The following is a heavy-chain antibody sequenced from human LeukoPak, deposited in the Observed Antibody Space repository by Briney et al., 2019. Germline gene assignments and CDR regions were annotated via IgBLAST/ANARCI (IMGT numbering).Heavy chain of an antibody. CDR2: ISGYNGNT. V-gene: IGHV1-18*01. J-gene: IGHJ4*02. CDR1: GYTFSNYG. Sequence: GASVKVSCKASGYTFSNYGLSWVRQAPGQGLEWMGWISGYNGNTNYAQRVQGRVSMTTDTSTSTVYMELRSLRFDDTAVYYCARVAHGRSLVQGISWGQGTLVTVSS. D-gene: IGHD6-13*01. CDR3: ARVAHGRSLVQGIS.